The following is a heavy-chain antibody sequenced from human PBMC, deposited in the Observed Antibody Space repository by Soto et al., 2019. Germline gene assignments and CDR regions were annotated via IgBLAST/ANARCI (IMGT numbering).Heavy chain of an antibody. D-gene: IGHD6-19*01. CDR1: GYTFTGYY. CDR2: INPNSGGT. J-gene: IGHJ6*02. V-gene: IGHV1-2*02. CDR3: ARSPLNEGSGWYHVPRDYYYYGMDV. Sequence: QVQLVQSGAEVKKPGASVKVSCKASGYTFTGYYMHWVQQTPGQGLEWMGWINPNSGGTNYAQKFQGRVTMTRDTSISTAYMELSRLRSDDTAVYYCARSPLNEGSGWYHVPRDYYYYGMDVWGQGTTVTVSS.